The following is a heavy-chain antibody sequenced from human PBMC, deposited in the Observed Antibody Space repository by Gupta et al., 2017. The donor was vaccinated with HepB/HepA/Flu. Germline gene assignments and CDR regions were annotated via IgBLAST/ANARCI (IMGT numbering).Heavy chain of an antibody. J-gene: IGHJ4*02. V-gene: IGHV3-33*01. CDR1: GLPFSSSG. CDR3: ARDSGVAAAVGYYFDY. D-gene: IGHD6-13*01. Sequence: QVQLVESGGGVVQPGRSLRLSCAASGLPFSSSGMHWVSQAPGKGLEWVAVIWYDGSNKYYADSVKCRFTISRDNSKNTLYLQMNSLRAEDTAVYYCARDSGVAAAVGYYFDYWGQGTLVTVSS. CDR2: IWYDGSNK.